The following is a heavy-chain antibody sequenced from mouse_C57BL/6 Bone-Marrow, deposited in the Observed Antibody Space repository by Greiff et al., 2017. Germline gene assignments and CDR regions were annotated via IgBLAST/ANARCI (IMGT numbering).Heavy chain of an antibody. V-gene: IGHV1-39*01. CDR2: INPNYGTT. Sequence: EVHLVESGPELVKPGASVKISCKASGYSFTDYNMNWVKQSNGKSLEWIGVINPNYGTTSYNQKFKGKATLTVDQSSSTAYMQLNSLTSEDSAVYYCARGHYDGSSPWAMDYWGQGTSVTVSS. D-gene: IGHD1-1*01. CDR1: GYSFTDYN. J-gene: IGHJ4*01. CDR3: ARGHYDGSSPWAMDY.